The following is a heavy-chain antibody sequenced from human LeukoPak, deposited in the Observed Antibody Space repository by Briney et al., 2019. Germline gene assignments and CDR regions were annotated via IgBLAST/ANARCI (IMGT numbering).Heavy chain of an antibody. J-gene: IGHJ4*02. CDR3: ARGHVAGTDRHWDY. Sequence: GGSLRLXCAASDFTFSSHWMHWVRRAPGKGLVWVSRIISDGSSISYADSVKGRFTISRDNAKNTLYLQMNSLRAEDAAVYYCARGHVAGTDRHWDYWGQGALVTVSS. CDR1: DFTFSSHW. V-gene: IGHV3-74*01. D-gene: IGHD6-19*01. CDR2: IISDGSSI.